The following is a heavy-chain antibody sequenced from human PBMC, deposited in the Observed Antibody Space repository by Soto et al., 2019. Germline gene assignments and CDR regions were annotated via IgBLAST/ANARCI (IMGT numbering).Heavy chain of an antibody. D-gene: IGHD2-2*01. CDR2: IKGDGSER. Sequence: GSLRLSCAASGFTFRSYCMSWVRQAPGKGLVWVANIKGDGSERHYVDSVKGRFIISRDNAKNSLFLQMNSLTVEDTAVYYCARDGCTSASCDVYGMDVWGQGATVTVS. CDR1: GFTFRSYC. J-gene: IGHJ6*02. V-gene: IGHV3-7*03. CDR3: ARDGCTSASCDVYGMDV.